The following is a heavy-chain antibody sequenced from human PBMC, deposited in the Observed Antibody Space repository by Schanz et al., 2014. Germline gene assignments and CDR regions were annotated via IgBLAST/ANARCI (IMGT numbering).Heavy chain of an antibody. CDR2: IKSKTDGGTT. CDR1: GFTLSNAW. D-gene: IGHD2-15*01. CDR3: TSAVRATFGYFAY. Sequence: EVHLVESGGGLVKPGGSLRLSCAASGFTLSNAWMSWVRQAPGKGGEGVGRIKSKTDGGTTDFAAPVKGRFSISRDDSKNTLYLQLNSLKTEDTAVYYCTSAVRATFGYFAYWGQGTLLVTVSS. V-gene: IGHV3-15*01. J-gene: IGHJ4*02.